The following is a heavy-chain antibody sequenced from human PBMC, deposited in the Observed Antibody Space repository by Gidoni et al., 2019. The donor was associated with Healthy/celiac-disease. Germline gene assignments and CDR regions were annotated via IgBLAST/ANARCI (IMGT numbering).Heavy chain of an antibody. J-gene: IGHJ5*02. Sequence: EVQLLESGGGLVQPGGSLRLSCAASGFTFSSYAMSWVRQAPGKGLEWVSAIRGSGGSTYYADSVKGRFTISRDNSKNTLYLQMNSLRAEDTAVYYCAKQRDFGVVINWFDPWGQGTLVTVSS. V-gene: IGHV3-23*01. CDR2: IRGSGGST. D-gene: IGHD3-3*01. CDR1: GFTFSSYA. CDR3: AKQRDFGVVINWFDP.